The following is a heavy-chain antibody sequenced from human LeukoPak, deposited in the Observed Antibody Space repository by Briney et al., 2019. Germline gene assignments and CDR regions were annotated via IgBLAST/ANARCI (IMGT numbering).Heavy chain of an antibody. CDR2: IYYSGST. V-gene: IGHV4-59*01. Sequence: PSETLSLTCTVSGGSISSYYWSWIRQPPGKGLEWIGYIYYSGSTNYNPSLKGRVTISVDTSKNQFSLKLSSVTAADTAVYYCASGPMVRGVIWGGWFDPWGQGTLVTVSS. J-gene: IGHJ5*02. CDR3: ASGPMVRGVIWGGWFDP. D-gene: IGHD3-10*01. CDR1: GGSISSYY.